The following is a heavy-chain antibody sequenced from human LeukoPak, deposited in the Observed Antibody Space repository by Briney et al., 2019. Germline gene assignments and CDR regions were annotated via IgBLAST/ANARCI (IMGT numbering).Heavy chain of an antibody. CDR1: GGSISSYY. V-gene: IGHV4-4*07. CDR3: ARDLKKVRGAHTLLDY. Sequence: SETLSLTCTVSGGSISSYYWSWIRQPAGKGLEWIGRIYTSGGTNYNPSLKSRVTMSVDTSKNQFSLKLSSVTAADTAVYYCARDLKKVRGAHTLLDYWGQGTLVTVSS. D-gene: IGHD3-10*01. CDR2: IYTSGGT. J-gene: IGHJ4*02.